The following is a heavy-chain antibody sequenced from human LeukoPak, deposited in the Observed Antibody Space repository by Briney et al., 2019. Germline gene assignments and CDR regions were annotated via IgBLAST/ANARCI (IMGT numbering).Heavy chain of an antibody. CDR1: GYTFTSYG. Sequence: AASVKVSCRASGYTFTSYGISWVRQAPGQGLEWMGWISVYNGNTNYARNLQGRVTMTTDTSTSTAYMELRSLRSDDTAVYYCARDYLAVVGRDPPTDYWGQGTLVTVSS. J-gene: IGHJ4*02. V-gene: IGHV1-18*01. D-gene: IGHD6-19*01. CDR3: ARDYLAVVGRDPPTDY. CDR2: ISVYNGNT.